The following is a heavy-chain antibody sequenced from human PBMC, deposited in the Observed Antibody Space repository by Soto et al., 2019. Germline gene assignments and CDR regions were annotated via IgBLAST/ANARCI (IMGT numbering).Heavy chain of an antibody. Sequence: QVQLQESGPGLVKPSETLSLPCSVSGGSVNTYYWSWIRQPPGKGLEWIGYIYSSGSTNYNPSLKSRVSMSVDTSNNQCSLYLRSGTAADTAVYYCARDRGPHSYADYWGQGTLVTVSS. CDR1: GGSVNTYY. CDR2: IYSSGST. D-gene: IGHD3-16*01. V-gene: IGHV4-59*02. J-gene: IGHJ4*02. CDR3: ARDRGPHSYADY.